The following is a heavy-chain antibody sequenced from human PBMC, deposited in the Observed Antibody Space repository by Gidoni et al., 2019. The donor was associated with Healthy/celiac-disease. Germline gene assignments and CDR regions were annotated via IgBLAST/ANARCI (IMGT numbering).Heavy chain of an antibody. Sequence: EVQLVASGGGLVQPGGSLRLSCAASGFTFSSYWMSWVRQAPGKGLEWVANIKQDGSEKYYVDSVKGRFTISRDNAKNSLYLQMNSLRAEDTAVYYCAREGRGIVVVPSYPYYYYYMDVWGKGTTVTVSS. CDR1: GFTFSSYW. V-gene: IGHV3-7*03. J-gene: IGHJ6*03. D-gene: IGHD2-2*01. CDR2: IKQDGSEK. CDR3: AREGRGIVVVPSYPYYYYYMDV.